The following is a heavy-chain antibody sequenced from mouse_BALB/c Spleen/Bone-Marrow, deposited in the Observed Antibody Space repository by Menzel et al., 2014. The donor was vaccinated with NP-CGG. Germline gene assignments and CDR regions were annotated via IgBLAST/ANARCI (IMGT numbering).Heavy chain of an antibody. Sequence: VQLKESGGDLVKPGGSLKLSCAASGFTFSSYGMSWVRQTPDKRLEWVATISSGGSYTYYPGSVKGRFTISRDNAKNTLYLQMSSLKSEDTAMYYCARHRDAMDYWGQGTSVTVSS. CDR3: ARHRDAMDY. CDR1: GFTFSSYG. J-gene: IGHJ4*01. CDR2: ISSGGSYT. D-gene: IGHD3-3*01. V-gene: IGHV5-6*01.